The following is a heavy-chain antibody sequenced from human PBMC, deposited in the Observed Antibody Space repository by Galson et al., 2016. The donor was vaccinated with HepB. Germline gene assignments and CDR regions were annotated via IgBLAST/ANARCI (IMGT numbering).Heavy chain of an antibody. J-gene: IGHJ6*02. CDR1: GYTFTTYD. CDR3: ARGAGIAVADYFYYYAFDV. CDR2: VNTNSGNT. D-gene: IGHD6-19*01. Sequence: SVKVSCKASGYTFTTYDINWVRQATGQGLEWMGWVNTNSGNTGYAQKFQGRVTMSRNSSINTAYMELTSLRSEDTAVYYCARGAGIAVADYFYYYAFDVWSQGTTVTVSS. V-gene: IGHV1-8*01.